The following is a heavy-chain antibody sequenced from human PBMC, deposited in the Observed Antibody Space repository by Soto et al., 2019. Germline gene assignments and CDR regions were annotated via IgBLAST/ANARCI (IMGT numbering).Heavy chain of an antibody. CDR2: MNPNSGNT. D-gene: IGHD3-3*01. CDR1: VYTFTRYD. CDR3: ARMGFDFWSGYSEPAFDI. J-gene: IGHJ3*02. V-gene: IGHV1-8*01. Sequence: ASVTVSCTYSVYTFTRYDINWVRQAPGQGLEWMGWMNPNSGNTGYAQKFQGRVTMTRNTSISTAYMELSGLRSEDTAVYYCARMGFDFWSGYSEPAFDICGQGTMVSVSS.